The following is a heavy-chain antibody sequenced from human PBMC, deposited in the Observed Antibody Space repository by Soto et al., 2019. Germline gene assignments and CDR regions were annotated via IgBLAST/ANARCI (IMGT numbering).Heavy chain of an antibody. J-gene: IGHJ5*02. CDR3: ARVNSGRNWFDH. CDR1: GDCVSSARFY. CDR2: IYFSGST. V-gene: IGHV4-61*01. D-gene: IGHD6-19*01. Sequence: PXGTLSLTCTVCGDCVSSARFYGICIRQAPGKGLEWIGFIYFSGSTNYNPSLKSRVTMSLDTSKNQFSLNLSSVTPADTAVYYCARVNSGRNWFDHWGQGTLVTSPQ.